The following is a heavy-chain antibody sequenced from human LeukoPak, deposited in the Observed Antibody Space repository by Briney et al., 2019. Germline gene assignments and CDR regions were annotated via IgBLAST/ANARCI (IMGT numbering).Heavy chain of an antibody. Sequence: SQTLSLTCAISGDSVSSNSAAWNWIRQSPSRGLEWLGRTSYRSKWYNDYAVSVKSRITINPDTSKNQFSLQLNSVTPEDTAVYYCARNYCSSTSCYEGPVDWFDPWGQGTLVTVSS. CDR2: TSYRSKWYN. V-gene: IGHV6-1*01. CDR1: GDSVSSNSAA. D-gene: IGHD2-2*01. CDR3: ARNYCSSTSCYEGPVDWFDP. J-gene: IGHJ5*02.